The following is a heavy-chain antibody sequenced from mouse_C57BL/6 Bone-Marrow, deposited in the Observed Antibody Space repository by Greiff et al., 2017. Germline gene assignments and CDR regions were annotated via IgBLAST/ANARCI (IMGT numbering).Heavy chain of an antibody. CDR2: IDPSDSYT. Sequence: QVQLQQSGAELVMPGASVKLSCKASGYTFTSYWMHWVKQRPGQGLEWIGEIDPSDSYTNYNQKFKGKSTLTVDKSSSTAYMQLSSLTSEDSAVYYCATLITTVVANWYFDVWGTGTTVTVSS. V-gene: IGHV1-69*01. CDR3: ATLITTVVANWYFDV. D-gene: IGHD1-1*01. J-gene: IGHJ1*03. CDR1: GYTFTSYW.